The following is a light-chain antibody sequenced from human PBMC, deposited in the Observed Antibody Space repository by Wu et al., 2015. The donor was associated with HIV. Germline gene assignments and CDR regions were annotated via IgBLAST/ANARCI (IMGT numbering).Light chain of an antibody. CDR2: DAS. CDR1: QSVSSSY. V-gene: IGKV3D-20*02. Sequence: EIVLTQSPGTLSLSPGERATLPCRASQSVSSSYLAWYQQKPGQAPRLLIYDASNRATGIPARFSGSGSGTDFTLTVSSLEPEDFAVYYCQQRSNWPLTFGGGTKVEIK. J-gene: IGKJ4*01. CDR3: QQRSNWPLT.